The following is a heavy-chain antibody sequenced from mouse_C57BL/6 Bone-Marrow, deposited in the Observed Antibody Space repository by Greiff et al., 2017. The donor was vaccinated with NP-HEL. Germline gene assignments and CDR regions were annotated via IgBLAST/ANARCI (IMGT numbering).Heavy chain of an antibody. J-gene: IGHJ1*03. CDR3: ARSTVYGSSYWYFDV. CDR2: IDPANGNT. CDR1: GFNIKNTY. Sequence: EVQLQQSVAELVRPGASVKLSCTASGFNIKNTYMHWVKQRPEQGLEWIGRIDPANGNTKYAPKFQGKATITADTSSNTAYVQLSSLTSEDTAIYYCARSTVYGSSYWYFDVWGTGTTVTVSS. D-gene: IGHD1-1*01. V-gene: IGHV14-3*01.